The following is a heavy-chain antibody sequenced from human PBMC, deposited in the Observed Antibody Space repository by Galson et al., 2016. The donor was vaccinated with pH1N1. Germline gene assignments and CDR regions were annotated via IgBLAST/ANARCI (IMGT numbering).Heavy chain of an antibody. J-gene: IGHJ2*01. V-gene: IGHV1-69*13. Sequence: SVKVSCKASGGTFGSFGINWVRQAPGQGLEWMGGIIPIFNTAKYARNFQGRVTITADESTNTAYMELSSLRSGDTAGYFCAREDYYDTDLSDWYFDLWGRGTLLTVSS. CDR3: AREDYYDTDLSDWYFDL. D-gene: IGHD3-22*01. CDR2: IIPIFNTA. CDR1: GGTFGSFG.